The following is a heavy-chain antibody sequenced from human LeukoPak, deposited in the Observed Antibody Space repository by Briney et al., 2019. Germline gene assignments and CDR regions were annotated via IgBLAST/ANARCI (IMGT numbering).Heavy chain of an antibody. CDR2: ISWNSGSI. D-gene: IGHD6-13*01. CDR1: GFTFDDYA. V-gene: IGHV3-9*03. Sequence: PGGFLRLSCAASGFTFDDYAMHLVRQAPGKGLEWVSGISWNSGSIGYADSVKGRFTISRDNAKNSLYLQMNSLRAEDMALYYCAKEAIIASAFDIWGQGTMVTVSS. J-gene: IGHJ3*02. CDR3: AKEAIIASAFDI.